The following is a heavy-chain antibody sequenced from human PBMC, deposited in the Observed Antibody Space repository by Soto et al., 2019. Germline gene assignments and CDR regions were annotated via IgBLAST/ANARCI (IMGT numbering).Heavy chain of an antibody. CDR2: IKEEGSEK. D-gene: IGHD1-26*01. CDR1: GFTFSSYW. CDR3: ARGGRRSGSYADAFDI. J-gene: IGHJ3*02. Sequence: PGVSLRLSCAASGFTFSSYWMSWVRQAPGKGLEWVANIKEEGSEKYYVDSVKGRFTISRDNAKNSLSLQMNSLKSDDTAVYYCARGGRRSGSYADAFDIWGQGTMVTVSS. V-gene: IGHV3-7*03.